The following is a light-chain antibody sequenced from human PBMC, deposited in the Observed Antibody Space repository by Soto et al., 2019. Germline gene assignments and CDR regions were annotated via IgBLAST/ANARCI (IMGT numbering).Light chain of an antibody. V-gene: IGKV1-39*01. Sequence: DIPMTQSPSSLSESVGDRVTITCRASKSINSCLNWYQQKPGKAPKLPIYAASSLHSGVSSRFSGSGSGTDFTLAINSLQREDCATNYCLQRYGTLRTFSQAKKLEI. CDR2: AAS. J-gene: IGKJ1*01. CDR3: LQRYGTLRT. CDR1: KSINSC.